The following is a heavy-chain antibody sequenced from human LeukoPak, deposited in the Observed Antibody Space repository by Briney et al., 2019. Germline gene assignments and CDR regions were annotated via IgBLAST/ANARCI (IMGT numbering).Heavy chain of an antibody. V-gene: IGHV3-74*03. CDR3: ARDRSYNYVFDY. Sequence: GGSLRLSCAASGFSFSSYWMHWVRQAPGKGLVWVARISPDGSSALSADSVRGRFTISRDNAKNTLYLQMNSLRAEDTAVYYCARDRSYNYVFDYWGQGTLVTVSS. CDR2: ISPDGSSA. J-gene: IGHJ4*02. CDR1: GFSFSSYW. D-gene: IGHD5-18*01.